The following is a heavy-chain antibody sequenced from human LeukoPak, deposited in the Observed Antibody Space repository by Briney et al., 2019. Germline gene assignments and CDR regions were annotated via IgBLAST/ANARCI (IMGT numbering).Heavy chain of an antibody. D-gene: IGHD6-13*01. CDR2: TYYRSKWYN. CDR3: ARAHSYSSSWYLTEFDY. Sequence: SQTLSLTCAISGDSVSSNSAAWNWIRQSPSRGLEWLGRTYYRSKWYNDYAVSVKSRITINPDKSKNQFSLQLNSVTPEDTAVYYCARAHSYSSSWYLTEFDYWGQGTLVTVSS. J-gene: IGHJ4*02. V-gene: IGHV6-1*01. CDR1: GDSVSSNSAA.